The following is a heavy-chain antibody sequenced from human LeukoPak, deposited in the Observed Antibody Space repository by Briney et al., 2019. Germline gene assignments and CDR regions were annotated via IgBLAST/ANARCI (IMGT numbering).Heavy chain of an antibody. J-gene: IGHJ3*01. Sequence: PSETLSLTCAVYGGSFSGYYLSWIRQPPGKGPEWIGEINHSGSTNYYPSLKSRVTISLDTSKTQFSLKLSSVTAADTAVYYCARVTRQLVAGNAFDFWGQGTMVTVSS. D-gene: IGHD6-6*01. CDR1: GGSFSGYY. V-gene: IGHV4-34*01. CDR3: ARVTRQLVAGNAFDF. CDR2: INHSGST.